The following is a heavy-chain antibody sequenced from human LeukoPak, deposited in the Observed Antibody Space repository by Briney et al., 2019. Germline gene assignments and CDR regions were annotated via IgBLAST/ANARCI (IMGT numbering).Heavy chain of an antibody. CDR2: VYHTGST. V-gene: IGHV4-38-2*02. D-gene: IGHD4-11*01. Sequence: SETLSLTCTVSGYSISSSSSWGWIRQPPGKGLEWIGSVYHTGSTYYNPSLKSRVTISADTSKNQFSLKLSSVTAADTAVYYCARGTTVTYYFDYWGQGTLVTVSS. CDR3: ARGTTVTYYFDY. J-gene: IGHJ4*02. CDR1: GYSISSSSS.